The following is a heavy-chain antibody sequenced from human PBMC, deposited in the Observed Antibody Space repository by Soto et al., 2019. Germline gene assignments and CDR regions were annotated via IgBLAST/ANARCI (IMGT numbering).Heavy chain of an antibody. D-gene: IGHD1-1*01. CDR3: ARDPPDTTLVFDI. J-gene: IGHJ3*02. CDR2: ISDHEVDK. V-gene: IGHV3-30*03. CDR1: GFTLSKYG. Sequence: QVQLVESGGGVVQPGRSLRLSCVASGFTLSKYGMHWVRQAPGKGLEWEAFISDHEVDKYYADSAKGRFTISRDTSKTTLYLQMNSLRGDDTAVYFCARDPPDTTLVFDIWGQGTMVTVSS.